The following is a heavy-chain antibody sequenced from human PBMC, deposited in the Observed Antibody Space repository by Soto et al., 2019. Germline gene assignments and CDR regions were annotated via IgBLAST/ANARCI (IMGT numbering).Heavy chain of an antibody. D-gene: IGHD3-10*01. CDR2: INHSGST. V-gene: IGHV4-34*01. Sequence: SETLSLTCAVYGRSFSGYYWSWIRQRPGKGLEWIGEINHSGSTNYNPSLKSRVTISVDTSKNQFSLKLSSVTAADTAVYYCARMYYYGPGSYARPFDPWGQGTPVTVSS. CDR3: ARMYYYGPGSYARPFDP. J-gene: IGHJ5*02. CDR1: GRSFSGYY.